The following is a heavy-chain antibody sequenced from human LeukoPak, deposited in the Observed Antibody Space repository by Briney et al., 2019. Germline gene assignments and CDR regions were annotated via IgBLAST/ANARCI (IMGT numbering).Heavy chain of an antibody. CDR3: ARGRYKYPFDY. J-gene: IGHJ4*02. D-gene: IGHD3-16*02. Sequence: PSETLSLTCAVYGGSFSGYYWGWIPQPPGKGLEWVGEINHSGSTNYNPSLKSRVTISVDTSKNQFSLKLSSVTAADTAVYYCARGRYKYPFDYWGQGTLVTVSS. V-gene: IGHV4-34*01. CDR2: INHSGST. CDR1: GGSFSGYY.